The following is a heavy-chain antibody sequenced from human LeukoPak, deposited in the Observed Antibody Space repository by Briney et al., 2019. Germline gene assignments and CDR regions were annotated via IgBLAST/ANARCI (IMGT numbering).Heavy chain of an antibody. CDR2: IYTSGST. Sequence: PSETLSLTCTVSGGPISSYYWSWIRQPPGKGLEWIGYIYTSGSTNYNPSLKSRVTISVDTSKNQFSLKLSSVTAADTAVYYCARGHCSSTSCSRNWFDPWGQGTLVTVSS. V-gene: IGHV4-4*09. D-gene: IGHD2-2*01. CDR1: GGPISSYY. CDR3: ARGHCSSTSCSRNWFDP. J-gene: IGHJ5*02.